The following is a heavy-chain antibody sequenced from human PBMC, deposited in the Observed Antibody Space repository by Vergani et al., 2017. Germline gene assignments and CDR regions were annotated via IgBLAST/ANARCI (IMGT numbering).Heavy chain of an antibody. CDR3: GRVADFYGLGSRLLDL. CDR1: GGSMSGYY. CDR2: LYHSGST. D-gene: IGHD3-10*01. Sequence: QVRLQESRPGLVKPSETLSLTCSVSGGSMSGYYWSWIRQPPGKELEWIGDLYHSGSTNYNPSLETRGTISGDTSKNQFSLKLNSVTAADTDVYYCGRVADFYGLGSRLLDLWGQGILVTVSS. J-gene: IGHJ5*02. V-gene: IGHV4-59*01.